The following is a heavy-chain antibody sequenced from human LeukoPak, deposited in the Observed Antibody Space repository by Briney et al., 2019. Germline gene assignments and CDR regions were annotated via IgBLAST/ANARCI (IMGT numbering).Heavy chain of an antibody. CDR3: ARYSAMDPGAFDI. CDR1: GFTFSGNY. Sequence: PGGSLRLSCAASGFTFSGNYMSWVRQAPGKGLEWVSVIYSGGSTYYSDSVKGGFTISRDNSKNKRYLQMKSLRAEDTAVYYCARYSAMDPGAFDIWGQGTMVTVSS. J-gene: IGHJ3*02. CDR2: IYSGGST. V-gene: IGHV3-53*01. D-gene: IGHD5-18*01.